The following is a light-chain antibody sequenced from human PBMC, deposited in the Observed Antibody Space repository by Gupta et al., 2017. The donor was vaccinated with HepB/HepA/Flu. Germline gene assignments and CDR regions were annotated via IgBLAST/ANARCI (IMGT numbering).Light chain of an antibody. CDR2: SDR. V-gene: IGLV3-21*04. J-gene: IGLJ2*01. CDR1: NIGSKS. CDR3: QVCDGTSHPVV. Sequence: SYVLTQPPSVSVAPGKTATITCGGDNIGSKSDHWYQQKPGQAPVVAIYSDRDRPSGIPERFSGSNSGNTDTLTISRVEVGDEADYYCQVCDGTSHPVVFGGGTKMTVL.